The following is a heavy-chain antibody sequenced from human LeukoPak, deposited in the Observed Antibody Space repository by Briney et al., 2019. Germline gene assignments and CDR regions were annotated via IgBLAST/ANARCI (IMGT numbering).Heavy chain of an antibody. CDR1: GGSFSGYY. Sequence: SETLSLTCAVYGGSFSGYYWSWIRQPPGKGLEWIGEINHSGSTNYNPSLKSRVTISVDTSKNQFSLKLSSVTAADTAVYYCARGYYDFWSGYYISLYYYYYYMDVWGKGTTVTVSS. CDR3: ARGYYDFWSGYYISLYYYYYYMDV. CDR2: INHSGST. D-gene: IGHD3-3*01. V-gene: IGHV4-34*01. J-gene: IGHJ6*03.